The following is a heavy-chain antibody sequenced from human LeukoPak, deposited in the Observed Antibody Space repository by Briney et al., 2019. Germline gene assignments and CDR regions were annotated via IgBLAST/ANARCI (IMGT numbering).Heavy chain of an antibody. D-gene: IGHD5-12*01. J-gene: IGHJ6*02. V-gene: IGHV3-23*01. CDR3: AKGDSGYDYGYYYGMDV. Sequence: GGSLRLSCVASGLTFRRYAMSWVRQAPGKGLEWVSAISGSGDSTYYADSEKGRFTISRDNSRNTLYLQINSLTAEDTAVYYCAKGDSGYDYGYYYGMDVWGQGTTVTVSS. CDR1: GLTFRRYA. CDR2: ISGSGDST.